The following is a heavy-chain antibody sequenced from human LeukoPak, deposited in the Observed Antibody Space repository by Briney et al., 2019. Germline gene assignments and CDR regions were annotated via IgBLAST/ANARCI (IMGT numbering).Heavy chain of an antibody. CDR3: ARDRGGMDV. V-gene: IGHV3-21*01. CDR1: GFTFSSYA. J-gene: IGHJ6*02. CDR2: ISSSSSYI. Sequence: GGSLRLSCAASGFTFSSYAMSWARQAPGKGLEWVSFISSSSSYIYYADLVKGRFTISRDNAKNSLYLQMNSLRAEDTAVYYCARDRGGMDVWGQGTTVTVSS.